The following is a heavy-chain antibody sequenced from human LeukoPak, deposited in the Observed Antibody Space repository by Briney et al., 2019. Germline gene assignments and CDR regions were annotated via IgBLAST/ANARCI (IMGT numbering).Heavy chain of an antibody. CDR1: GFPFSSYS. V-gene: IGHV3-21*01. CDR2: ISSSSSYI. CDR3: AREVRSGSFDY. Sequence: GGSLRLSCAAAGFPFSSYSMNWVRQAPGKGLEWVSSISSSSSYIYYADSVKGRFTISRDNAKNSLYLQMNSLRAEDTAVYYCAREVRSGSFDYWGQGTLVTVSS. J-gene: IGHJ4*02. D-gene: IGHD3-22*01.